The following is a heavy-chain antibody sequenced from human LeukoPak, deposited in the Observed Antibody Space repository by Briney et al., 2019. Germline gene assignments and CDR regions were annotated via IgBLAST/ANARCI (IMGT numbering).Heavy chain of an antibody. J-gene: IGHJ4*02. Sequence: PSETLSLTCTVSGGSISYYYWSWIRQPPGKGLEWIGYIYYSGSTNYNPSLKSRVTISVDTSKNQFSLKLSSVTAADTAVYYCARDPSLNLRFLEWLLYRGGEFDYWGQGTLVTVSS. D-gene: IGHD3-3*01. CDR1: GGSISYYY. V-gene: IGHV4-59*01. CDR3: ARDPSLNLRFLEWLLYRGGEFDY. CDR2: IYYSGST.